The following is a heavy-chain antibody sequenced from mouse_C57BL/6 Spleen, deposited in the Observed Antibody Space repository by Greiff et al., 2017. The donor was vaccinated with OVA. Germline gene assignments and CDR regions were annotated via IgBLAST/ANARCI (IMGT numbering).Heavy chain of an antibody. CDR2: IYPGDGDT. J-gene: IGHJ3*01. V-gene: IGHV1-82*01. Sequence: QVQLQQSGPELVKPGASVKISCKASGYAFSSSWMNWVKQRPGKGLEWIGQIYPGDGDTTYNGKFKGKATLTADKSSSTAYMQLSSLTSEDSAVYFCSRDYYGSSPFAYWGKGTMVTVSA. CDR3: SRDYYGSSPFAY. CDR1: GYAFSSSW. D-gene: IGHD1-1*01.